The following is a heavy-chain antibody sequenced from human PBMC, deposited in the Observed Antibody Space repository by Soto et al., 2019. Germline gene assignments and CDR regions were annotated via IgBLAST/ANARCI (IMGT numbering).Heavy chain of an antibody. V-gene: IGHV4-34*01. J-gene: IGHJ6*02. Sequence: PSETLSLTCAVYGGSFSGYYWSWIRQPPGKGLEWIGEINHSGSTNYNPSLKSRVTISVDTSKNQFSLKLSSVTAADTAVYYCARGALDSSGYGTGMDVWGQGTTVTVSS. CDR1: GGSFSGYY. CDR3: ARGALDSSGYGTGMDV. D-gene: IGHD3-22*01. CDR2: INHSGST.